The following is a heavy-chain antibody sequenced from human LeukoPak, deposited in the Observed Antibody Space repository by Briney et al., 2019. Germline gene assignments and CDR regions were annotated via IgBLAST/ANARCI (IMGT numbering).Heavy chain of an antibody. CDR3: AKDHSQSFDS. Sequence: GGSLTLSCEPSGFTFTTFGMHWVRPVQGRGLEWVAFVRYDGSDKYYVDSVKGRFTISRDNARSTLYLQMNSLRAEDTAVYYCAKDHSQSFDSWGQGTLVTVSS. J-gene: IGHJ4*02. V-gene: IGHV3-30*02. CDR1: GFTFTTFG. CDR2: VRYDGSDK. D-gene: IGHD2-21*01.